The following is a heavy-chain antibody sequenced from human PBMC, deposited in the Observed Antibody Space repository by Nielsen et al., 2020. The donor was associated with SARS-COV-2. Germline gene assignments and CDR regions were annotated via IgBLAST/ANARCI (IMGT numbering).Heavy chain of an antibody. D-gene: IGHD2-21*02. CDR2: LTGDSGRV. V-gene: IGHV3-9*01. J-gene: IGHJ6*02. Sequence: SLKISCAASGFTFLDYAMYWVRQPPGKGLEWVASLTGDSGRVACADSVKGRFTISRDNAKNSLFLQMNSLRVDDTAFYFCARDVRPGVTSWFEFAMDVWGLGIAVTV. CDR3: ARDVRPGVTSWFEFAMDV. CDR1: GFTFLDYA.